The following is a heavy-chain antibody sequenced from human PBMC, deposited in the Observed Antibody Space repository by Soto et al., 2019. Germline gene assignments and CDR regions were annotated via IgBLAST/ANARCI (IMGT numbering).Heavy chain of an antibody. V-gene: IGHV4-31*03. CDR1: GGSISSGGYY. Sequence: QVQLQESGPGLVKPSQTLSLTCTVSGGSISSGGYYWSWIRQHPGKGLEWIGYIYYSGSSYYNPSLKRRVTISVDTSKNQFSLKLSSVTAADRAVYYCARGSGVVVPSAMGFDIWGQGTMVTVSS. CDR3: ARGSGVVVPSAMGFDI. CDR2: IYYSGSS. D-gene: IGHD2-2*01. J-gene: IGHJ3*02.